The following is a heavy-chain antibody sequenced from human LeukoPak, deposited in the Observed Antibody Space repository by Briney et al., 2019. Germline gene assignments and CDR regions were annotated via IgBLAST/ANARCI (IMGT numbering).Heavy chain of an antibody. CDR2: IKQDGSEK. CDR1: GFTFSSYW. CDR3: ASSNYDILTLSDY. J-gene: IGHJ4*02. V-gene: IGHV3-7*01. D-gene: IGHD3-9*01. Sequence: PGGSLRLSCAASGFTFSSYWMSWVRQAPGKGLEWVANIKQDGSEKYYVDSVKGRFTISRDNAKNSLYLQMNSLRAEDTAVYYCASSNYDILTLSDYWGQGTLVTVSS.